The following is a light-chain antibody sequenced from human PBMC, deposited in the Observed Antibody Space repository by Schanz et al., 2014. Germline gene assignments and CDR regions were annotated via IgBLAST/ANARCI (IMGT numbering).Light chain of an antibody. CDR3: ISYAGSNNLV. J-gene: IGLJ2*01. CDR2: NVN. V-gene: IGLV2-8*01. CDR1: SSDVGSYDY. Sequence: QSALIQPPSVSGSPGQSVTMSCTGTSSDVGSYDYVSWYQQDPGTVPKPMIYNVNTQPSGVPDRFSGSKSGNTASLTVSGLQAEDEADYYCISYAGSNNLVFGGGTKLTVL.